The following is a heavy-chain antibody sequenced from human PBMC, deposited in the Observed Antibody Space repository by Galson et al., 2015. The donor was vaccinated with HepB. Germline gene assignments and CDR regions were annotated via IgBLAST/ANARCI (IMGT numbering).Heavy chain of an antibody. CDR1: GFTFSSYG. CDR3: ARGPLEGLWFGELLDY. J-gene: IGHJ4*02. V-gene: IGHV3-33*01. D-gene: IGHD3-10*01. Sequence: SLRLSCAASGFTFSSYGMHWVRQAPGKGLEWVAVIWYDGSNKYYADSVKGRFTISRDNSKNTLYLQMNSLRAEDTAVYYCARGPLEGLWFGELLDYWGQGTLVTVSS. CDR2: IWYDGSNK.